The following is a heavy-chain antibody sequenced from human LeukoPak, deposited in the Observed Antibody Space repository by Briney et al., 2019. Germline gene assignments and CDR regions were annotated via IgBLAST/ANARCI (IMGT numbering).Heavy chain of an antibody. V-gene: IGHV3-30-3*01. Sequence: SGGSLRLSCAASGFTFSSYAMHWVRQAPGKGLEWVAVISHDGSNKYYADSVKGRFTISRDNSKNTLYLQMNTLRAEDTAVYYCARGMDFYYYVMDVWGQGTTVTVSS. CDR3: ARGMDFYYYVMDV. J-gene: IGHJ6*02. CDR2: ISHDGSNK. CDR1: GFTFSSYA. D-gene: IGHD2-2*03.